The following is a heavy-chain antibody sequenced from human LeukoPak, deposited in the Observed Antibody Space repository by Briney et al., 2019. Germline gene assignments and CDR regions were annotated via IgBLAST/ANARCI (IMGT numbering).Heavy chain of an antibody. D-gene: IGHD2-2*01. V-gene: IGHV5-51*01. CDR2: VYLDDSDT. Sequence: GESLKISCKGSGYSFTTYWIGWVRQIPGKGLEWMGIVYLDDSDTRYSPSFQGQVTISADKSITTAYLQWSSLKASDTAMYYCARRLYCSSNTCYRMDVWGQGATVTVSS. CDR1: GYSFTTYW. J-gene: IGHJ6*02. CDR3: ARRLYCSSNTCYRMDV.